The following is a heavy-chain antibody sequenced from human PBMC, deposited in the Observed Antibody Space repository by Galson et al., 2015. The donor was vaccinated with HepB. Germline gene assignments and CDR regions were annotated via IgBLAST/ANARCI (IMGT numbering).Heavy chain of an antibody. CDR3: ATGSPSYYYDSSAYQDYYYMDV. Sequence: SVKVSCKASGFSFTSSAVQWVRQARGQRLECIGWIVVGSGNTNYAQKFQERVTITRDMSTSTVYLELSSLRSEDTAVYYCATGSPSYYYDSSAYQDYYYMDVWGKGTTVTVSS. CDR1: GFSFTSSA. CDR2: IVVGSGNT. D-gene: IGHD3-22*01. J-gene: IGHJ6*03. V-gene: IGHV1-58*01.